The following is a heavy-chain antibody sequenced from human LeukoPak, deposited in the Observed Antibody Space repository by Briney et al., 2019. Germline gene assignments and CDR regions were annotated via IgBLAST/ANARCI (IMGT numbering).Heavy chain of an antibody. CDR1: GFNFISYE. CDR3: SRHDDGAGTYYFSYYMDV. J-gene: IGHJ6*03. V-gene: IGHV3-48*03. D-gene: IGHD3-10*01. CDR2: ISSSGTI. Sequence: GGSLRLSCAASGFNFISYEMNWVRQAPGKGLEWISYISSSGTIYYAESVKGRFTISRDDDKSELYLQMNSLRAEDTATYFCSRHDDGAGTYYFSYYMDVWGRGTTVTVSS.